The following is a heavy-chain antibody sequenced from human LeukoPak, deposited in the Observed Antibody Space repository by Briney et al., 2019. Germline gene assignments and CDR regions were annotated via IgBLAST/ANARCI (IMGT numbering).Heavy chain of an antibody. Sequence: PSETLSLTCSVSGGSVNTHYWSWIRQSAGKGLEWIGRISITEGTNYNPSLKSRVSMSVDASKNQVSLKLGSVTAADTAVYYCARLRRDINDWYADDCWGQGTLVTVSS. V-gene: IGHV4-4*07. J-gene: IGHJ4*02. CDR1: GGSVNTHY. CDR2: ISITEGT. D-gene: IGHD6-19*01. CDR3: ARLRRDINDWYADDC.